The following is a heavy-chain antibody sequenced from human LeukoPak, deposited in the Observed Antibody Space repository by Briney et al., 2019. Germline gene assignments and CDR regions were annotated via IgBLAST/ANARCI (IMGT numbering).Heavy chain of an antibody. CDR3: AREGCSSTSCLDY. CDR2: IYYSGSI. V-gene: IGHV4-30-4*08. CDR1: GGSISSGDYY. J-gene: IGHJ4*02. Sequence: SETLSLTXTVSGGSISSGDYYWSWIRQPPGKGLEWIGYIYYSGSIYYNPSLKSRVTISVDTSKNQFSLKLSSVTAADTAVYYCAREGCSSTSCLDYWGQGTLVTVSS. D-gene: IGHD2-2*01.